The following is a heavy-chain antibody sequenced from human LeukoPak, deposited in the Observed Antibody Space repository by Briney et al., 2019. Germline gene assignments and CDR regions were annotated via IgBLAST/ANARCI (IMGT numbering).Heavy chain of an antibody. J-gene: IGHJ4*02. D-gene: IGHD3-9*01. CDR3: ARDRGVLRYFDWLLPLDY. CDR1: GGTFSSYA. Sequence: GASVKVSCKASGGTFSSYAISWVRQAPGQGLEWMGRIILILGIANYAQKFQGRVTITADKSTSTAYMELSSLRSEDTAVYYCARDRGVLRYFDWLLPLDYWGQGTLVTVSS. V-gene: IGHV1-69*04. CDR2: IILILGIA.